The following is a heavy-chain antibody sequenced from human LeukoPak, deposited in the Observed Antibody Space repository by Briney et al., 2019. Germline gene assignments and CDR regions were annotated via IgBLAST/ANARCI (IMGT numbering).Heavy chain of an antibody. CDR1: GGFFSGYY. J-gene: IGHJ5*02. CDR2: INHSGST. D-gene: IGHD2-15*01. V-gene: IGHV4-34*01. CDR3: ARDGCSAGSCYSWENWFDP. Sequence: PSETLSLTCAVYGGFFSGYYWSWIRQPPGKGLEWIGEINHSGSTNYNPSLKSRVTISVDTSKNQFSLKLSSVTAADTAVYYCARDGCSAGSCYSWENWFDPWGQGTLVTVSS.